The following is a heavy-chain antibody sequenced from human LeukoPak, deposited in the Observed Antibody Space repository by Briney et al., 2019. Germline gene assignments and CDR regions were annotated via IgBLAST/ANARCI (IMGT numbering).Heavy chain of an antibody. CDR1: GFTFSSYG. CDR2: IWYGGSNK. Sequence: PGGSLRLSCAASGFTFSSYGMHWVRQAPGKGLEWVAVIWYGGSNKYYADSVKGRFTISRDNSKNTLYLQMNSLRAEDTAVYYCAKEYYDSSGHFDYWGQGTLVTVSS. J-gene: IGHJ4*02. D-gene: IGHD3-22*01. CDR3: AKEYYDSSGHFDY. V-gene: IGHV3-30*02.